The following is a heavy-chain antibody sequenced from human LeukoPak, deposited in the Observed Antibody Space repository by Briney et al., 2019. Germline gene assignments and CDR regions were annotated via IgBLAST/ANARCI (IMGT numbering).Heavy chain of an antibody. CDR3: ARDFGYGDYFFDD. CDR2: LHTSGST. CDR1: GGSISSYY. D-gene: IGHD4-17*01. Sequence: PSETLSLTCTVSGGSISSYYWSWIRQPAGEGLEWIGRLHTSGSTHYNPSLKSRVTMSVDTSKNQFSLKLSSVTAADTAVYYCARDFGYGDYFFDDWGQGTLATVSS. J-gene: IGHJ4*02. V-gene: IGHV4-4*07.